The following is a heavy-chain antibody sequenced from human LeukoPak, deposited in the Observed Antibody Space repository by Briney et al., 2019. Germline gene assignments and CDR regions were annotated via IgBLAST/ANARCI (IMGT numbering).Heavy chain of an antibody. D-gene: IGHD3-3*01. CDR2: INPNSGGT. J-gene: IGHJ5*02. CDR3: ARNYDFWSGFDP. CDR1: GCTFTGYY. V-gene: IGHV1-2*02. Sequence: ASVKVSCKASGCTFTGYYMHWVRQAPGQGLEWMGWINPNSGGTNYAQKFQGRVTMTRDTSISTAYMELSRLRSDDTAVYYCARNYDFWSGFDPWGQGTLVTVSS.